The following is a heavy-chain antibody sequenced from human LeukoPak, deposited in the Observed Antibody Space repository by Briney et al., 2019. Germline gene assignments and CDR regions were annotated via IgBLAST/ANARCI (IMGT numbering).Heavy chain of an antibody. CDR2: ISGSGGST. Sequence: PGGSLRLSCAASGFTFRSYAMSWVRQAPGKGLEWVSAISGSGGSTYYADSVKGRFTISRDNSKNTLYLQMNSLRAEDTAVYYCAKPMEFGYSYSFDYWGQGTLVTVSS. V-gene: IGHV3-23*01. CDR1: GFTFRSYA. J-gene: IGHJ4*02. D-gene: IGHD5-18*01. CDR3: AKPMEFGYSYSFDY.